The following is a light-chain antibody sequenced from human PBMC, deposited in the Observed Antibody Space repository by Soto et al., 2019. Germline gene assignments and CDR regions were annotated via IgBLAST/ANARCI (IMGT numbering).Light chain of an antibody. CDR2: AAS. V-gene: IGKV3-15*01. J-gene: IGKJ4*01. Sequence: EVVVTQSPATLSVSLGGRATLSCRASQSVRTNLAWYQQKPGQAPRLLIYAASTWATGIPARFSGSGSGTEFTLTITSLQSEDFAVYYCQQYNNWPPLTFGGGTKVEIK. CDR3: QQYNNWPPLT. CDR1: QSVRTN.